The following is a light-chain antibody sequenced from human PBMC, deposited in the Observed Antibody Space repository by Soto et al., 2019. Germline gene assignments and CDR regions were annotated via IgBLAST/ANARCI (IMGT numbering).Light chain of an antibody. CDR1: QGISSY. Sequence: DIQLTQSPSFLSASVGDRVTITCRASQGISSYLAWYQQKPGKAPKLLIYAVSTLQSGVPSRFSGIGSQAALTRTLICLQPEDFATYYRQQLDSYPVTFGPGTKVDIK. V-gene: IGKV1-9*01. J-gene: IGKJ3*01. CDR3: QQLDSYPVT. CDR2: AVS.